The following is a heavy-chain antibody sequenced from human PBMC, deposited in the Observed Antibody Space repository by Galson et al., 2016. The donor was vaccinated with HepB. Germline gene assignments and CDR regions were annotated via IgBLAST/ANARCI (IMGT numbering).Heavy chain of an antibody. Sequence: SLRLSCGASGFSFKDYNMNWVRQAPGKGLEWIAYINPISTTIYYADPVNGRFTISRDNSKTSLYLQMNSLRAEDTAVYFCASSELWTTSGHFDHWGQGTLVTVSS. D-gene: IGHD4-17*01. CDR2: INPISTTI. CDR1: GFSFKDYN. V-gene: IGHV3-48*01. J-gene: IGHJ4*02. CDR3: ASSELWTTSGHFDH.